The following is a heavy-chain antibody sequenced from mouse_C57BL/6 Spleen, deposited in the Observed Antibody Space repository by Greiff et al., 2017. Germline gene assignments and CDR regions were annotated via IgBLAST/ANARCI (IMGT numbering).Heavy chain of an antibody. J-gene: IGHJ4*01. Sequence: EVKLMESGPELVKPGASVKISCKASGYSFTDYNMNLVKQSNGKSLEWIGVINPNYGTTSYNQKFKGKATLTVDQSSSTAYMQLNSLTSEDSADYSSARQGDYGDYAMDYWGERASVTESS. CDR1: GYSFTDYN. D-gene: IGHD2-4*01. V-gene: IGHV1-39*01. CDR2: INPNYGTT. CDR3: ARQGDYGDYAMDY.